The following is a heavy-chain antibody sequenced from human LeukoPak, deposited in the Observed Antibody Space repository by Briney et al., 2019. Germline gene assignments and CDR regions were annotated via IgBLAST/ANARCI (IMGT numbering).Heavy chain of an antibody. V-gene: IGHV3-30*02. D-gene: IGHD6-19*01. J-gene: IGHJ4*02. CDR1: GFTFSSYG. CDR2: IRYDGSDK. Sequence: GGSLRLSCAASGFTFSSYGMHWVRQAPGKGLEWVAFIRYDGSDKYYADSVKGRFTISRDNSKNTLYLQMNSLRAEDTAVYYCARPDYSSGWYWGQGTLVTVSS. CDR3: ARPDYSSGWY.